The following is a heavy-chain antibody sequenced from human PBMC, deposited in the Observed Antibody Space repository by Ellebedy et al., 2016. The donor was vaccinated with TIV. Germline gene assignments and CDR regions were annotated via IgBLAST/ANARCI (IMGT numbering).Heavy chain of an antibody. J-gene: IGHJ5*02. Sequence: GSLRLSCTVSGGSISSYYWSWIRQPPGKGLEWIGYIYYSGSTNYNPSLKSRVTISVDTSKNQFSLKLSSVTAADTAVYYCARAEKWYPNWFDPWGQGTLVTVSS. V-gene: IGHV4-59*08. CDR1: GGSISSYY. CDR3: ARAEKWYPNWFDP. D-gene: IGHD2-2*01. CDR2: IYYSGST.